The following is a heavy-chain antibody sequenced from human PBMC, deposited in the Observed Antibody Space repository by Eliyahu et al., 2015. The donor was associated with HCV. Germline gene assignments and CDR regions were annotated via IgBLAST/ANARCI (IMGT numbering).Heavy chain of an antibody. CDR1: GGSIPXXX. D-gene: IGHD6-19*01. Sequence: QVQLQESGPGLVKPSETLSLTCTVSGGSIPXXXWSWXRQPPGKGLEWIGXIHYSGXINHNPXLKSRVTISVDTXKNQFSLNLTSVTAADTAVYYCASGGGGIAVAGTGGWFDPWGQGTLVTVSS. CDR3: ASGGGGIAVAGTGGWFDP. V-gene: IGHV4-59*01. J-gene: IGHJ5*02. CDR2: IHYSGXI.